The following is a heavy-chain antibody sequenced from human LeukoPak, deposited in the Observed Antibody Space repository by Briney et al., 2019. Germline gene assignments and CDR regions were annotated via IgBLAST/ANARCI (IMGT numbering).Heavy chain of an antibody. J-gene: IGHJ4*02. CDR3: ARDQRHDGSGSPLDY. D-gene: IGHD3-22*01. CDR2: IKSDGSST. Sequence: HPGGSLRLSCAASGFTVSSNYMSWVRQAPGKGLVWVSRIKSDGSSTSYADSVKGRFTISRDNAKNTLYLQMNSLRAEDTAVYYCARDQRHDGSGSPLDYWGQGTLATVSS. CDR1: GFTVSSNY. V-gene: IGHV3-74*01.